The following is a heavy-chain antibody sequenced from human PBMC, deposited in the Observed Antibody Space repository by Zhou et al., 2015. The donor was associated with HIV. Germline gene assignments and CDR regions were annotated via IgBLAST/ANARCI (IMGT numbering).Heavy chain of an antibody. V-gene: IGHV1-69*04. J-gene: IGHJ6*02. D-gene: IGHD2-21*02. CDR3: ARVRGDIVVVTANHNGGLYGMDV. CDR2: IIPILGIA. CDR1: VDTFSSYT. Sequence: QVQLVQSGAELKRPGSSVKVSCKASVDTFSSYTIDWVRQAPGQGLEWMGRIIPILGIANYAQKFQGRVTITADKSTSTAYMELSSLRSEDTAVYYCARVRGDIVVVTANHNGGLYGMDVWGQGTTVTVSS.